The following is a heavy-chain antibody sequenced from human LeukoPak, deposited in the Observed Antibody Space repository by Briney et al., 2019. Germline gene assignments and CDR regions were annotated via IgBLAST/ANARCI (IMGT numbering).Heavy chain of an antibody. V-gene: IGHV3-30-3*01. J-gene: IGHJ4*02. CDR1: GFTLSTYA. Sequence: GGSLRLSCAASGFTLSTYAMHWVRQALGKGLEWVAVISYDGSNKYYADSVKGRFTISRDNSKNTLYLQMNSLRAEDTAVYYCASGYCSGGSCYFGYWGQGTLVTVSS. CDR3: ASGYCSGGSCYFGY. D-gene: IGHD2-15*01. CDR2: ISYDGSNK.